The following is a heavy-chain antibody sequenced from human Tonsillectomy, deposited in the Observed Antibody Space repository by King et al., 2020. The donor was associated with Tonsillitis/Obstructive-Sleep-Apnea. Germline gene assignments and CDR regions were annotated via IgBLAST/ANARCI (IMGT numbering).Heavy chain of an antibody. CDR2: IYYSGST. CDR1: GGSITTYC. D-gene: IGHD2-8*01. CDR3: ARHPDIVLPVELVASGWFDP. V-gene: IGHV4-59*08. J-gene: IGHJ5*02. Sequence: VQLQESGPGLVKPSETLSLTCTVSGGSITTYCWSWIRQPPGKGLEWIGYIYYSGSTNYNPSIKSRVTISVDTSKNQFSLKLSSVTAADTAVYYCARHPDIVLPVELVASGWFDPWGQGTLVTVSS.